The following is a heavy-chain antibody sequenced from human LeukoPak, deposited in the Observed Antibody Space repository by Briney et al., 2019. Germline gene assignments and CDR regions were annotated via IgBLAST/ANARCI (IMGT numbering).Heavy chain of an antibody. V-gene: IGHV3-21*01. D-gene: IGHD3-9*01. J-gene: IGHJ6*02. CDR3: AREGPDILTGYYWYYYYYGMDV. Sequence: GGSLRLSCAASGFTFSSYSMNWVRQAPGKGLEWVSSISSSSSYIYYADSEKGRFTISRDNAKNSLYLQMNSLRAEDTAVYYCAREGPDILTGYYWYYYYYGMDVWGQGTTVTVSS. CDR1: GFTFSSYS. CDR2: ISSSSSYI.